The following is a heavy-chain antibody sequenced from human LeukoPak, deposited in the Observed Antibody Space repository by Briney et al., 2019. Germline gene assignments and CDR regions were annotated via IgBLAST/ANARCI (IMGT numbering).Heavy chain of an antibody. CDR3: AKDFNVEMATIFPPYFDY. Sequence: GGSLRLSCAASGFIFSRYGMHWVRQAPGKGLEWVAVISYDGTKKYFADSVKGRFTISRDNSKNTLYLQMNSLRAEDTAVYYWAKDFNVEMATIFPPYFDYWGQGTRSPSPQ. CDR1: GFIFSRYG. D-gene: IGHD5-24*01. V-gene: IGHV3-30*18. CDR2: ISYDGTKK. J-gene: IGHJ4*02.